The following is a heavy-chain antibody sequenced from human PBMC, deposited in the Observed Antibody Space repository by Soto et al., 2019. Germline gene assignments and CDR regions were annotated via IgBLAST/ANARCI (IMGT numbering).Heavy chain of an antibody. Sequence: PSETLSLTCAVYGGSFSGYYWSWIRQPPGKGLEWIGEINHSGSTNYNPSLKSRVTISVDTSKNQFSLKLSSVTAADTAVYYCSRGGYEQYWYSFDCSGQGTLVTVSS. J-gene: IGHJ4*02. CDR1: GGSFSGYY. CDR3: SRGGYEQYWYSFDC. CDR2: INHSGST. D-gene: IGHD5-12*01. V-gene: IGHV4-34*01.